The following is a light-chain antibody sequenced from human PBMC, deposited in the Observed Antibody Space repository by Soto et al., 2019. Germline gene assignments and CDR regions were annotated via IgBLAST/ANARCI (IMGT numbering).Light chain of an antibody. V-gene: IGKV1-39*01. CDR3: QQSYSDPWT. CDR1: QSISSY. Sequence: DIQMTQSPSSLSASVGDRVNITCRASQSISSYLNWYQQKPGKAPKLLIYAASSLQSGVPSRFSGSGSGTDFTLTISSLQPEDFATYYCQQSYSDPWTFGQGTKVDIK. CDR2: AAS. J-gene: IGKJ1*01.